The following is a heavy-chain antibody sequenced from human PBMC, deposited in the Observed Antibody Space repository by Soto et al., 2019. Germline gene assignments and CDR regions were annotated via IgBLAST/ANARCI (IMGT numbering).Heavy chain of an antibody. Sequence: EVQLVESGGGLVQPGGSLRLSCAASGLTSNNYDIHWFRQASGKGREWVPGITTTGDTYYPGSVKGRFTISRENAKNSFYLQMNSLRAGDTAVYYCARGGGFYASGSYYSTPYGLDVWGQGTTVTVSS. CDR2: ITTTGDT. J-gene: IGHJ6*02. CDR3: ARGGGFYASGSYYSTPYGLDV. D-gene: IGHD3-10*01. V-gene: IGHV3-13*01. CDR1: GLTSNNYD.